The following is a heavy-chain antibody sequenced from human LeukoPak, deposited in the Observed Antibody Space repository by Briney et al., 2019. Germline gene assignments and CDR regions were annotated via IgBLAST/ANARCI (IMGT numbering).Heavy chain of an antibody. D-gene: IGHD5-24*01. J-gene: IGHJ5*02. CDR1: GYTFTGYY. V-gene: IGHV1-2*02. CDR2: INPNSGGT. Sequence: ASVTVSCKASGYTFTGYYMHWVRQAPGQGLEWMGWINPNSGGTNYAQKFQGRVTMTRDTSISTAYMELSRLRSDDTAVYYCARAAEMAPNWFDPWGQGTLVTVSS. CDR3: ARAAEMAPNWFDP.